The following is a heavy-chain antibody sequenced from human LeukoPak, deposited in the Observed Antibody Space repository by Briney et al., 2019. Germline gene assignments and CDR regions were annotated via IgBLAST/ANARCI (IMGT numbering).Heavy chain of an antibody. Sequence: SESLSLTCTVSGGSISSYYWSWIRQPPGKGLEWIGYIYYSGSTNYNPSLKSRVTISVDTSKNQFSLKLSSVTAADTAVYYCARAPRSLNCSGGSCYSVHYYYYMDVWGKGTTVTVSS. CDR2: IYYSGST. CDR3: ARAPRSLNCSGGSCYSVHYYYYMDV. J-gene: IGHJ6*03. CDR1: GGSISSYY. V-gene: IGHV4-59*01. D-gene: IGHD2-15*01.